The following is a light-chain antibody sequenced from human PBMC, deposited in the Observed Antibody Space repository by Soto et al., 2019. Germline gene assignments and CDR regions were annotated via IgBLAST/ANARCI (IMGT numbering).Light chain of an antibody. J-gene: IGKJ5*01. CDR2: AAS. CDR1: QGISSY. Sequence: AIRMTQSPSSLSASTGDRVTITCRASQGISSYLAWYQQKPGKAPKLLIYAASTLQSGVPSRFSGSGSGTDFTLTTSCLQSEDFATYYCLQHNSYPITFGQGTRWRL. CDR3: LQHNSYPIT. V-gene: IGKV1-8*01.